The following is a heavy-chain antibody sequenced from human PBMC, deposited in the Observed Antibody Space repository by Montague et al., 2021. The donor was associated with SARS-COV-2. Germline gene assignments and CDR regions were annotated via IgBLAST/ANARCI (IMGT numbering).Heavy chain of an antibody. Sequence: SETLSLTCTVSGGSISSSDYYWGWIRQPPGKELEWIGSIYYTGRTYYKPSLKSRVTMSVDTSENQFSLKLTSVTVADTALYYCARHRGVNEFDPWGQGTLVSVSS. V-gene: IGHV4-39*01. CDR3: ARHRGVNEFDP. CDR1: GGSISSSDYY. CDR2: IYYTGRT. D-gene: IGHD5-24*01. J-gene: IGHJ5*02.